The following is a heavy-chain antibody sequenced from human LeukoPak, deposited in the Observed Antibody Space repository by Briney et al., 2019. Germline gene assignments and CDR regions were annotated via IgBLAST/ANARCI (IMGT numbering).Heavy chain of an antibody. CDR2: ISAYNGNT. CDR1: GYTFTSYG. J-gene: IGHJ4*02. CDR3: GYDSSGSAIDY. D-gene: IGHD3-22*01. Sequence: GASVKVSCKASGYTFTSYGIRWVRQAPGQGLEWMGWISAYNGNTNYAQKLQGRVTMTTDTSTSTAYIELRSLRSDDTAVYYCGYDSSGSAIDYWGQGTLVTVSS. V-gene: IGHV1-18*01.